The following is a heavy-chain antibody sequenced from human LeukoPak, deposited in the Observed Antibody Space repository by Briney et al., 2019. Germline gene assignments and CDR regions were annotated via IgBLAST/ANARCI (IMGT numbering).Heavy chain of an antibody. D-gene: IGHD3-22*01. J-gene: IGHJ4*02. CDR3: ARHVVAVGFDY. CDR1: GFTFSSYT. V-gene: IGHV3-21*01. Sequence: GGSLRLSCAASGFTFSSYTMNWVRQAPGKGLEWVSSITSSSSYIYYADSVKGRFTISRDNAKNSLYLQMNNLRAEDTAVYYCARHVVAVGFDYWGQGTLVTVSS. CDR2: ITSSSSYI.